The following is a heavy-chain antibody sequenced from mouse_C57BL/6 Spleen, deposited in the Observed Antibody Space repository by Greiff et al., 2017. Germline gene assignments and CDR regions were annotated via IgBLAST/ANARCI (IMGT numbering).Heavy chain of an antibody. Sequence: EVQLVESGGGLVQPGGSLSLSCAASGFTFTDYYMSWVRQPPGKALEWLGFIRNKANGYTTEYSASVKGRFTISRDNSQSILYLQMNALRAEDSATYYCARYCSSSRYFDVWGTGTTVTVSS. CDR3: ARYCSSSRYFDV. J-gene: IGHJ1*03. D-gene: IGHD1-1*01. V-gene: IGHV7-3*01. CDR1: GFTFTDYY. CDR2: IRNKANGYTT.